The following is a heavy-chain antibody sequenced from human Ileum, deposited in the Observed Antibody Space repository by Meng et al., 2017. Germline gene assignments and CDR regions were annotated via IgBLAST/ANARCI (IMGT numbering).Heavy chain of an antibody. CDR3: AREAHLAAFGH. J-gene: IGHJ4*02. V-gene: IGHV6-1*01. CDR2: TYYSSKWYN. Sequence: QVQLRQSGPGGVEPSQTLSRTCATSGDSRFYNSATWNWVRQSPSRGLEWMGRTYYSSKWYNDYALSVNSRLTVNPDTSKNQLSLQLNSVTPDDTAVYYCAREAHLAAFGHWGQGTLVTVSS. D-gene: IGHD6-25*01. CDR1: GDSRFYNSAT.